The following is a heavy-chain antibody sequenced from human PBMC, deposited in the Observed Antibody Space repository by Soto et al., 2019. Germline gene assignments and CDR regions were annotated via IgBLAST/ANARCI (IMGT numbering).Heavy chain of an antibody. J-gene: IGHJ5*02. CDR1: GGSISSSGYY. CDR3: ARVYYRCNSTDCCVDWFDP. D-gene: IGHD2-2*01. V-gene: IGHV4-31*03. Sequence: PSETLSLTCTVSGGSISSSGYYWGWIRQHPGMSLEGIGNIDETGSTYDNPAIRRRVTLSVDTTKNLFSLKLSPVTAAETAFYYCARVYYRCNSTDCCVDWFDPWGQGTLVTVSS. CDR2: IDETGST.